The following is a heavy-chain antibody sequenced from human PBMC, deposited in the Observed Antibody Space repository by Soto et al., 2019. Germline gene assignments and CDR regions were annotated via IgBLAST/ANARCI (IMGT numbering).Heavy chain of an antibody. CDR3: ARDSINRSYYYDSSGSGYGMDV. J-gene: IGHJ6*02. Sequence: GGSLRLSCAASGFTFSSYGMHWVRQAPGKGLEWVAVIWYDGSNKYYADSVKGRFTISRDNSKNTLYLQMNSLRAEDTAVYYCARDSINRSYYYDSSGSGYGMDVWGQGTTVTVSS. D-gene: IGHD3-22*01. CDR2: IWYDGSNK. CDR1: GFTFSSYG. V-gene: IGHV3-33*01.